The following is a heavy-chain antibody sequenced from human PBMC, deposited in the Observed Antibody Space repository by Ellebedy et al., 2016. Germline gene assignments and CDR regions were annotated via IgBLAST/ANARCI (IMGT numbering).Heavy chain of an antibody. V-gene: IGHV1-46*02. D-gene: IGHD6-13*01. Sequence: ASVKVSCKASGFTFKNYGFIWVRQAPGQGLEWMGMINPSDGTTTYTQKFQGRVTMTRDTSTSTVYMEVSSLRSEDTAVYYCARRAYSSSWLPYFDNWGQGTLVTVSS. CDR3: ARRAYSSSWLPYFDN. CDR2: INPSDGTT. J-gene: IGHJ4*02. CDR1: GFTFKNYG.